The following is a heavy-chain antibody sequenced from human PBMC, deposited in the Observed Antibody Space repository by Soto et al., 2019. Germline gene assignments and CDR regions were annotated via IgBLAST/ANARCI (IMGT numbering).Heavy chain of an antibody. CDR3: ARGRYGDY. CDR1: GYAFTTYG. CDR2: ISAHIGNT. Sequence: QVHLVQSGAEVKKPGASVKVSCKGSGYAFTTYGITWVRQAPGQGLEWMGWISAHIGNTNYAQQLQGRVTVTRDTSTSTAYMELRSLRSDDTAVYYCARGRYGDYWGQGALVTVSS. J-gene: IGHJ4*02. V-gene: IGHV1-18*01. D-gene: IGHD1-1*01.